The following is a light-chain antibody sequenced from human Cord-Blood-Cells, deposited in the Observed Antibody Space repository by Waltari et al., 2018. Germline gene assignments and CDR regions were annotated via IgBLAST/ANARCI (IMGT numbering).Light chain of an antibody. CDR1: SSDVGGSNY. CDR3: CSYAGSYTRV. Sequence: QSALTQPRSVSGSPGQSVTISCTGTSSDVGGSNYVPWYQQHPGKAPKLMIDDVSKRPSGVPDRFSGSKSGNTASLTISGLQAEDEADYYCCSYAGSYTRVFGGGTKLTVL. CDR2: DVS. V-gene: IGLV2-11*01. J-gene: IGLJ3*02.